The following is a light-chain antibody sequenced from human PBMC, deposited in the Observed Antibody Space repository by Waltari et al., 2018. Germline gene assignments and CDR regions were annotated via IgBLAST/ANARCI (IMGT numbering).Light chain of an antibody. J-gene: IGKJ2*01. CDR3: QQYATFP. CDR1: QEIINNY. V-gene: IGKV3-20*01. CDR2: AAS. Sequence: EIVLPQSPGTLSLSPGERATLSCRASQEIINNYLAWYHQRPGQAPRLLNCAASSRDDGIPDRFSVSGSRIDFTLTISSMEPEDFAVYYCQQYATFPFGQWTKLEIK.